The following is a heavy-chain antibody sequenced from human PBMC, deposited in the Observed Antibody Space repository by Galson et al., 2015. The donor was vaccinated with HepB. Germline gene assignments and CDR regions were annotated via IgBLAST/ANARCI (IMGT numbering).Heavy chain of an antibody. V-gene: IGHV3-30*04. CDR2: ISYDGSNK. J-gene: IGHJ4*02. D-gene: IGHD2-2*01. Sequence: SLRLSCAASGFNFSIYAMHWVRQAPGKGLEWVAVISYDGSNKYYADSVKGRFTISRDNSKNTLDLQMNTPRPEDTGVYYCTRGLERWYTGSTADFDYWGQGTLVTVSS. CDR1: GFNFSIYA. CDR3: TRGLERWYTGSTADFDY.